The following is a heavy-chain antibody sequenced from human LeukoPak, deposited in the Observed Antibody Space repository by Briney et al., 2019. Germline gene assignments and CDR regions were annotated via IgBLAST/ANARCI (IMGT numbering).Heavy chain of an antibody. V-gene: IGHV1-2*06. D-gene: IGHD1-1*01. CDR3: ASYPRYTSSPPFDY. CDR2: FNPNTGGT. CDR1: GYTFTGYY. J-gene: IGHJ4*02. Sequence: ASVKVSCKASGYTFTGYYMHWVRQAPGQGLEWMGRFNPNTGGTNYAQKFQGRVTMTRDTAISTAYMELNRLTSDDTAVYFCASYPRYTSSPPFDYWGQGTLVTVSS.